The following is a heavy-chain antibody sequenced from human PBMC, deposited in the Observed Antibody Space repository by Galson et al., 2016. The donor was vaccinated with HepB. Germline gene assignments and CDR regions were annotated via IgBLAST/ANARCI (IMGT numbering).Heavy chain of an antibody. CDR3: AGQDCSGGSCFHSEVYLYQYGTDV. D-gene: IGHD2-15*01. J-gene: IGHJ6*02. Sequence: SVKVSCKASGGTFSSYAISWVRQAPGQGLEWMGGIIPIHGTADYAQNFQGRVTITADKSTSTAYMEVSSLRFEDTAVYYCAGQDCSGGSCFHSEVYLYQYGTDVWGQGTTVTVS. V-gene: IGHV1-69*10. CDR1: GGTFSSYA. CDR2: IIPIHGTA.